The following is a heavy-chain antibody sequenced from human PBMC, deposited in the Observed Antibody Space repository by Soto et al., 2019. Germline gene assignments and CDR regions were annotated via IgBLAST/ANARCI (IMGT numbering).Heavy chain of an antibody. Sequence: GGSLRLSCAASGFTFSSYGMHWVRQAPGKGLEWVAVIWYDGSNKYYADSVKGRFTISRDNSKNTLYLQMNSLRAEDTAVYYCARDREDDFWSGYYFDYWGQGTRVTVSS. CDR3: ARDREDDFWSGYYFDY. D-gene: IGHD3-3*01. CDR2: IWYDGSNK. V-gene: IGHV3-33*01. J-gene: IGHJ4*02. CDR1: GFTFSSYG.